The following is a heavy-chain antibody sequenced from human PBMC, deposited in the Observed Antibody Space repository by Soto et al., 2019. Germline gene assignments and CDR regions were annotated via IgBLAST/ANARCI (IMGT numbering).Heavy chain of an antibody. CDR2: ISGSGGST. CDR1: GFTFSSYA. V-gene: IGHV3-23*01. CDR3: AKVMVKNWFDP. Sequence: AGGSLRLSCAASGFTFSSYAMSWVRQAPGKGLEWVSAISGSGGSTYYADSVKGRFTISRDNSKNTLYVQMNSLRADDTAVYYCAKVMVKNWFDPWGQGTLVTVSS. J-gene: IGHJ5*02. D-gene: IGHD5-18*01.